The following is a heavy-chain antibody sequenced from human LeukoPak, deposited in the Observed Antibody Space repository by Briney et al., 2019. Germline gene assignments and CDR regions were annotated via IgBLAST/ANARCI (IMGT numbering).Heavy chain of an antibody. J-gene: IGHJ4*02. CDR1: GFTFSSYA. Sequence: PGGSLRLSCAASGFTFSSYAMSWVRQAPGKGLEWVSAISGSGGSTYYADSVKGRFTISRDNSKNTLYLQMNSLRAEDTAVYYCAKVRVVFNWNYAYYFDSWGQGTLVTVSS. CDR3: AKVRVVFNWNYAYYFDS. V-gene: IGHV3-23*01. D-gene: IGHD1-7*01. CDR2: ISGSGGST.